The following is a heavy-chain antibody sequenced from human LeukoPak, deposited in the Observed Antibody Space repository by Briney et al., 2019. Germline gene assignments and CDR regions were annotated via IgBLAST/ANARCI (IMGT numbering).Heavy chain of an antibody. J-gene: IGHJ4*02. CDR3: ARDRDGDGFDY. Sequence: PGRSLRLSCAVSGFTFRNYAMHWVRQAPGKGLEWVAVISYAGSNKYYADSVKGRFTISRDNSQNTLYLQMNSLRAEDTAVYYCARDRDGDGFDYWGQGTLVTVSS. V-gene: IGHV3-30-3*01. D-gene: IGHD4-17*01. CDR2: ISYAGSNK. CDR1: GFTFRNYA.